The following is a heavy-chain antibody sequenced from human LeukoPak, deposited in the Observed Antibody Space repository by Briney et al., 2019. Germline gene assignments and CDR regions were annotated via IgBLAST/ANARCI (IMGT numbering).Heavy chain of an antibody. CDR2: VSSSGAAT. Sequence: GGSLRLSCGPSGFTFSTYAMTWARQAPGKGLEWVSGVSSSGAATYYADSVKGRFTISGDNSRSTLYLHMNSLRADDTAVYYCAKPFTQTPYAIGWYTCDSWGQGTLVTVSS. J-gene: IGHJ4*02. CDR1: GFTFSTYA. D-gene: IGHD6-19*01. CDR3: AKPFTQTPYAIGWYTCDS. V-gene: IGHV3-23*01.